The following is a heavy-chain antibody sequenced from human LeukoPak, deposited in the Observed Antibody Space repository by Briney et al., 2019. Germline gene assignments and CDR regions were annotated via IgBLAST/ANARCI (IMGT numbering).Heavy chain of an antibody. CDR1: GGTFSSHA. CDR2: IIPIFGTA. V-gene: IGHV1-69*05. CDR3: ASYYYYDSSGYYDFDY. D-gene: IGHD3-22*01. J-gene: IGHJ4*02. Sequence: SVKVSCKASGGTFSSHAISWVRQAPGQGLEWMGGIIPIFGTANYAQEFQGRVTITTDESTSTAYMELSSLRSEDTAVYYCASYYYYDSSGYYDFDYWGQGTLVTVSS.